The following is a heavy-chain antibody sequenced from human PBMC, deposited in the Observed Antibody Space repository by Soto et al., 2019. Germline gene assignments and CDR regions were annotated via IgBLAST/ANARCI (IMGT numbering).Heavy chain of an antibody. D-gene: IGHD5-12*01. J-gene: IGHJ6*02. CDR3: ARDYYRFNSGYGFSMDV. CDR1: GFTFSSYA. V-gene: IGHV3-30-3*01. Sequence: QVQLVESGGGVVQPGRSLRLSCAASGFTFSSYATHWVRQAPGKGLEWVAVISYDGSNKYYADSVKGRFTISRDNSKNTLYLQMNSLRAEDTAVYYCARDYYRFNSGYGFSMDVWGQGTTVTVSS. CDR2: ISYDGSNK.